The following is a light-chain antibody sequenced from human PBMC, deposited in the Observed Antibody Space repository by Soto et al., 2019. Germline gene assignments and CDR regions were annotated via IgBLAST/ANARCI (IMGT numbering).Light chain of an antibody. CDR3: SSYTSSSTLFYV. J-gene: IGLJ1*01. CDR1: SSDVGGYNY. CDR2: DVS. V-gene: IGLV2-14*01. Sequence: QSVLTQHASVSGSPGQSITISCTGTSSDVGGYNYVSWYQQHPGKAPKLMIYDVSNRPSGVSNRFSGSKSGNTASLTISGLQAEDEADYYCSSYTSSSTLFYVFGTGTKLTVL.